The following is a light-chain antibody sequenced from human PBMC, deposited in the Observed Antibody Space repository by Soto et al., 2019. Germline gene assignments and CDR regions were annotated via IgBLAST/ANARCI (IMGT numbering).Light chain of an antibody. J-gene: IGKJ1*01. CDR3: QQYAVWPPQT. CDR2: GAS. CDR1: QAVIRN. V-gene: IGKV3-15*01. Sequence: EIVMTQSPATLSVSPGERATLSCRASQAVIRNLAWYQQKPGQTPRLLIFGASTRATGIPARFSGSGSGAEFTPTISSLQPEDFAVYYCQQYAVWPPQTFGQGTKVDIK.